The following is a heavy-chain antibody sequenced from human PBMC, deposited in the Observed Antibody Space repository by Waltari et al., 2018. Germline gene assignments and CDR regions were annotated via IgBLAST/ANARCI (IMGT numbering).Heavy chain of an antibody. D-gene: IGHD4-17*01. Sequence: EVQLVESGGGLVQPGGSLRLSCAASGFTFSSYSMNWVRQAPGKGLEWGSYISSSSSTIYYADSVKGRFTISRDNAKNSLYLQMNSLRAEDTAVYYCAMGPSLYGDYVPGDYWGQGTLVTVSS. V-gene: IGHV3-48*04. J-gene: IGHJ4*02. CDR1: GFTFSSYS. CDR3: AMGPSLYGDYVPGDY. CDR2: ISSSSSTI.